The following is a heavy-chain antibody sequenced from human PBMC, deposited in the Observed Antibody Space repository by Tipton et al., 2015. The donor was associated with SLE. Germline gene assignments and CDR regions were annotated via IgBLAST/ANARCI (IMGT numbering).Heavy chain of an antibody. V-gene: IGHV4-59*01. CDR2: IYYSGST. Sequence: TLSLTCTVSGGSISSYYWSWIRQPPGKGLDWIGYIYYSGSTNYNPSLKSRVTISVDTSKNQFSLKLSSVTAADTAVYYCARGWGSWPYYFDYWGQGTLVTGSS. J-gene: IGHJ4*02. CDR1: GGSISSYY. CDR3: ARGWGSWPYYFDY. D-gene: IGHD6-13*01.